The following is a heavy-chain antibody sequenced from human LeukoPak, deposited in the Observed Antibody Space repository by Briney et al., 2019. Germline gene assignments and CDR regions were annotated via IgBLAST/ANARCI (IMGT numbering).Heavy chain of an antibody. CDR2: INHSGST. V-gene: IGHV4-34*01. D-gene: IGHD2-8*01. J-gene: IGHJ4*02. Sequence: SESLTLTCAVYGGSFSGYYWSWIRQPPGKGLEWIWEINHSGSTNYIPSLKRRVTISAGTSKNQFLLKQSTRTAEDTAVYYCARGRYRTNGVWTYWGQGTLVTVSS. CDR3: ARGRYRTNGVWTY. CDR1: GGSFSGYY.